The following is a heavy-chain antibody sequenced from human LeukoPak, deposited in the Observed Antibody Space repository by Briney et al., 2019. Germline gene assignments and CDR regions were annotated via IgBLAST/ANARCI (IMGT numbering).Heavy chain of an antibody. J-gene: IGHJ4*02. Sequence: SLRLSCAASGFTFSSYGMHWVRQAPGKGLVWVAFIRYDGSDKYYGDSVKGQFTISRDNAKNSLYLQMNSLRAEDTAVYYCARDNMGFDYWGQGTLVTVYS. V-gene: IGHV3-30*02. CDR2: IRYDGSDK. CDR3: ARDNMGFDY. CDR1: GFTFSSYG. D-gene: IGHD2/OR15-2a*01.